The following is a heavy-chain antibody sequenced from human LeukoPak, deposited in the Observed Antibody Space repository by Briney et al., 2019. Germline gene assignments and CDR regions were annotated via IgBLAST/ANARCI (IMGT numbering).Heavy chain of an antibody. CDR2: IYYSGST. Sequence: SETLSLTCTVSGGSISSSSYYWGWIRQPPGKGLEWIGSIYYSGSTYYNPSLKSRVTISVDTSKNQFSLKLSSVTAADTAVYYCARSSGVINYWGQGTLVTVSS. J-gene: IGHJ4*02. CDR1: GGSISSSSYY. CDR3: ARSSGVINY. V-gene: IGHV4-39*01. D-gene: IGHD3-22*01.